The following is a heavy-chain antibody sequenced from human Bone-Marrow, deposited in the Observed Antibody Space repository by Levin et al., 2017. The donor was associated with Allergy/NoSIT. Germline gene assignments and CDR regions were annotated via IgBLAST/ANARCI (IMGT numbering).Heavy chain of an antibody. Sequence: GESLKISCTGSGYSFSSFWIARVRQMPGKGLEWMGIIYPGDSESRFSPSFQGQVSLSVDKSINSAYLQWDNLKASDTAMYYCARVSYFGDYVGGKEFDYWGQGTLVSVSS. CDR1: GYSFSSFW. CDR3: ARVSYFGDYVGGKEFDY. D-gene: IGHD3-16*01. V-gene: IGHV5-51*01. CDR2: IYPGDSES. J-gene: IGHJ4*02.